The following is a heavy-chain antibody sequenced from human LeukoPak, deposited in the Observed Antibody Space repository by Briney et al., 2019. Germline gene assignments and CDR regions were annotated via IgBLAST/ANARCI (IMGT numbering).Heavy chain of an antibody. J-gene: IGHJ4*02. Sequence: ASVKVSCKASGYTFTSYGISWVRQAPGQGLEWMGWISAYDGNTNYAQKLQGRVTMTTDTSTSTAYMELRSLRSDDTAVYYCARDQITMVRGAVFDYWGQGTLVTVSS. D-gene: IGHD3-10*01. CDR3: ARDQITMVRGAVFDY. V-gene: IGHV1-18*01. CDR1: GYTFTSYG. CDR2: ISAYDGNT.